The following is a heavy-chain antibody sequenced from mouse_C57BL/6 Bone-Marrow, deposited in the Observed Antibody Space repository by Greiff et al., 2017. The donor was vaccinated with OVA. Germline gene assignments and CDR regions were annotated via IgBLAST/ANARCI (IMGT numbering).Heavy chain of an antibody. CDR2: ISSGSSTI. D-gene: IGHD1-1*01. V-gene: IGHV5-17*01. CDR1: GFTFSDYG. Sequence: EVQLVESGGGLVKPGGSLKLSCAASGFTFSDYGMHWVRQAPEKGLEWVAYISSGSSTIYYADTVKGRFTISRDNAKNTLFLQMTSLRSEDTAMYYCARRLLLRYPYWYFDVWGTGTTVTVSS. J-gene: IGHJ1*03. CDR3: ARRLLLRYPYWYFDV.